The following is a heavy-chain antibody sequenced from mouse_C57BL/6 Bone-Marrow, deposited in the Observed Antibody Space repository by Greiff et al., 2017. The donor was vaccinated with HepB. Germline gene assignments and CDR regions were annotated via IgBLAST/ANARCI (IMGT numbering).Heavy chain of an antibody. J-gene: IGHJ1*03. CDR3: ARLGFTTVVDMYFDV. Sequence: VQLQQPGAELVMPGASVKLSCKASGYTFTSYWLHWVKQRPGQGPEWIGEIDPSDSYTNYNQKFKGKYTLTVDKSSSTANIQLSSLTSEDSAVYCCARLGFTTVVDMYFDVWGTGTTVTVAS. CDR2: IDPSDSYT. V-gene: IGHV1-69*01. CDR1: GYTFTSYW. D-gene: IGHD1-1*01.